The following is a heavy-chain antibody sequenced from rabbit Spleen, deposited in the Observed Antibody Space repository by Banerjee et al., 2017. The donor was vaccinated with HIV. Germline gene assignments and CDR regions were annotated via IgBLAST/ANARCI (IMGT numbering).Heavy chain of an antibody. CDR1: GFSFSSSYY. V-gene: IGHV1S45*01. Sequence: QEQLVESGGDLVKPEGSLTLTCTASGFSFSSSYYMCWVRQAPGKGLECIACIDTNDGDTDYSNWPKGRFTISKTSSTTVTLQMTSLTAADTATYFCARDSAGREDFNLWGQGTLVTVS. CDR3: ARDSAGREDFNL. J-gene: IGHJ4*01. CDR2: IDTNDGDT. D-gene: IGHD4-2*01.